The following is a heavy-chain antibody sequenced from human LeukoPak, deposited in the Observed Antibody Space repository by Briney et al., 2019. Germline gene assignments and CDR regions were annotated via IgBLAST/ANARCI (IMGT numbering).Heavy chain of an antibody. J-gene: IGHJ4*02. CDR2: IYFSGST. V-gene: IGHV4-59*01. CDR3: ARGDSSGSSDY. CDR1: GGSIINYY. D-gene: IGHD3-22*01. Sequence: SETLSLTCTVSGGSIINYYWSWIRQPPGKGLEWIGYIYFSGSTKYNPSLKSRVTISVDTSKNQFSLKLSSVTAADTAVYYCARGDSSGSSDYWGQGTLVTVSS.